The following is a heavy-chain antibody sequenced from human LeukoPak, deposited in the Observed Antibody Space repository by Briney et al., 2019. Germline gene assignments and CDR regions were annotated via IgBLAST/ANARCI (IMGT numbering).Heavy chain of an antibody. CDR1: GGSFSGYY. Sequence: SETLSLTCAVYGGSFSGYYWSWIRQPPGKGLEWIGEINHSGSTNYNPSLKSRVTISVDTFKNQFSLKLSSVTAADTAVYYCARGSRGYYDFWSGYYTYYFDYWGQGTLVTVSS. V-gene: IGHV4-34*01. D-gene: IGHD3-3*01. CDR2: INHSGST. J-gene: IGHJ4*02. CDR3: ARGSRGYYDFWSGYYTYYFDY.